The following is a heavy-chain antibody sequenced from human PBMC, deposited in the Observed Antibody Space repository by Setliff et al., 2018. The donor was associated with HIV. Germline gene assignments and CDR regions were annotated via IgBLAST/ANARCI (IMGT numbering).Heavy chain of an antibody. Sequence: ASVKVSCKASGYTFTSYAMHWVRQAPGQRLEWMGWINAGNGNTKYAQKFQGRVSMTRNTSISTAYMELSSLRSEDTAVYYCARGSFIGDYYYFDYWGQGTLVTVSS. CDR2: INAGNGNT. CDR3: ARGSFIGDYYYFDY. D-gene: IGHD3-10*01. CDR1: GYTFTSYA. V-gene: IGHV1-3*01. J-gene: IGHJ4*02.